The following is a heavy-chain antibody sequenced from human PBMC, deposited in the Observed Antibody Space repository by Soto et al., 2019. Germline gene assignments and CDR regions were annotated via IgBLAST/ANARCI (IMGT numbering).Heavy chain of an antibody. CDR1: GYTFTGYY. D-gene: IGHD6-6*01. CDR2: VNPNSGGT. J-gene: IGHJ6*03. Sequence: ASVKVSCEASGYTFTGYYMHWVRQAPGQGLEWMGWVNPNSGGTNYAQKFQGWVTMTRDTSISTAYMELSRLRSDDTAVYYCARNAAPDPYYYYYMDVWGKGTTVTVSS. V-gene: IGHV1-2*04. CDR3: ARNAAPDPYYYYYMDV.